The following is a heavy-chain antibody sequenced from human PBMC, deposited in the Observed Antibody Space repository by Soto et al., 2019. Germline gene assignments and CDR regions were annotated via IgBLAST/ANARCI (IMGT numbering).Heavy chain of an antibody. J-gene: IGHJ5*02. CDR3: AARGMPYDFLSGPNPFDP. V-gene: IGHV4-34*01. CDR1: NGSFTDYF. Sequence: SETLSLTCAAHNGSFTDYFWTWIRQSPGRGLEWIGEINYRWGATYNPSLRSRGTISIDTSKNHFSLSLRSLTAAATAVYYCAARGMPYDFLSGPNPFDPGGHGTLVTVSS. CDR2: INYRWGA. D-gene: IGHD3-3*01.